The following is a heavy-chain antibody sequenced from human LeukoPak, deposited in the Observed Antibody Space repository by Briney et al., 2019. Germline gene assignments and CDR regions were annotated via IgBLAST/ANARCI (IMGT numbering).Heavy chain of an antibody. V-gene: IGHV3-23*01. CDR1: GFTFSSYG. J-gene: IGHJ4*02. CDR2: ISGGGDAT. Sequence: GGSLRLSCAASGFTFSSYGMSWVRQAPGKGLEWVSTISGGGDATYYADSVKGRFTISRDNSKNTLYLQMNSLRVEDTAVYYCARNSSMLRGPLVIYYFDFWGQGTLVTVSS. CDR3: ARNSSMLRGPLVIYYFDF. D-gene: IGHD3-10*01.